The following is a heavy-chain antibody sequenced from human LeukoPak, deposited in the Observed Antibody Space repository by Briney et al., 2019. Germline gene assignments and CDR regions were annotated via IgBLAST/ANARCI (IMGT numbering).Heavy chain of an antibody. CDR1: GGSISSSSYY. D-gene: IGHD6-13*01. V-gene: IGHV4-39*07. CDR3: ARGIAAAGRDYYGMDV. Sequence: SETLSLTCTVSGGSISSSSYYWGWIRQPPGKGLEWIGSIYYSGSTYYNPSLKSRVTISVDTSKNQFSLKLSSVTAADTAVYYCARGIAAAGRDYYGMDVWGQGTTVTVSS. J-gene: IGHJ6*02. CDR2: IYYSGST.